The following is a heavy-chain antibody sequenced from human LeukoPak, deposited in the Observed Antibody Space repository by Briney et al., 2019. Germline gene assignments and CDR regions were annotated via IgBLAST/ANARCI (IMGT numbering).Heavy chain of an antibody. J-gene: IGHJ5*02. CDR1: GFTFSSYG. D-gene: IGHD1-7*01. CDR2: IRYDGSNK. V-gene: IGHV3-30*02. Sequence: GGAPRLPLAAAGFTFSSYGLHRGRQAPGQGAGGVAFIRYDGSNKYYADSVKGRFTISRDNSKNTLYLQMNSLRAEDTAVYYCAKDELELPWFDPWGQGTLVTVSS. CDR3: AKDELELPWFDP.